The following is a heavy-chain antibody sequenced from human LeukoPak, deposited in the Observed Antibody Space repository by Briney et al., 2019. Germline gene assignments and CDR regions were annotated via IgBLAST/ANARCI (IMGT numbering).Heavy chain of an antibody. CDR3: ARDLGSVNWIFDY. Sequence: GGSLRLSCAASGFTFSSYAMHWVRQAPGKGLEWVAVISYDGSNKYYADSVKGRFTISRDNSKNTLYLQINSLRAEDTAVYYCARDLGSVNWIFDYWGQGTLVTVSS. J-gene: IGHJ4*02. CDR2: ISYDGSNK. D-gene: IGHD1-20*01. CDR1: GFTFSSYA. V-gene: IGHV3-30-3*01.